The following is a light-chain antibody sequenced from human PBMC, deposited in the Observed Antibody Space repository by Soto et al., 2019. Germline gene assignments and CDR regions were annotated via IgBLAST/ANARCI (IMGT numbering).Light chain of an antibody. J-gene: IGLJ2*01. CDR3: GTWDSSLSAVV. CDR2: DNN. CDR1: SSNIGNNY. V-gene: IGLV1-51*01. Sequence: QSVLTQPHSVSAAPGTKVTISCSGSSSNIGNNYVSWYQQLPGTAPKLLIYDNNKRPSGIPDRFSGSKSGTSATLGITGRQTGDEADYYCGTWDSSLSAVVFGGGTTLTVL.